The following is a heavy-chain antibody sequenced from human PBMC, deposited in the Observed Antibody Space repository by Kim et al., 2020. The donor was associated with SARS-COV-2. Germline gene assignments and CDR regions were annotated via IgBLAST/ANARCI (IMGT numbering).Heavy chain of an antibody. D-gene: IGHD6-19*01. CDR3: ARDLTEPIAVAGNGLGY. Sequence: SVKVSCKASGGTFSSYAISWVRQAPGQGLEWMGRIIPILGIANYAQKFQGRVTITADKSTSTAYMELSSLRSEDTAVYYCARDLTEPIAVAGNGLGYWGQGTLVTVSS. CDR1: GGTFSSYA. V-gene: IGHV1-69*04. J-gene: IGHJ4*02. CDR2: IIPILGIA.